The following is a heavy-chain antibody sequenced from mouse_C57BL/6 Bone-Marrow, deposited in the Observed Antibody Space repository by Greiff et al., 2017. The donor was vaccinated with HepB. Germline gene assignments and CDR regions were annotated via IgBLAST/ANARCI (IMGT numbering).Heavy chain of an antibody. V-gene: IGHV1-66*01. J-gene: IGHJ2*01. CDR1: GYSFTSYY. Sequence: VQRVESGPELVKPGASVKISCKASGYSFTSYYIHWVKQRPGQGLEWIGWIYPGSGNTKYNEKFKGKATLTADTSSSTAYMQLSSLTSEDSAVYYCARVYDGLRGDYWGQGTTLTVSS. CDR3: ARVYDGLRGDY. D-gene: IGHD2-3*01. CDR2: IYPGSGNT.